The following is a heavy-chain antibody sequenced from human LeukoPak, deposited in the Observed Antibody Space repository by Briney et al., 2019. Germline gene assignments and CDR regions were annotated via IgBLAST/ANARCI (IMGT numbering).Heavy chain of an antibody. CDR1: GFTVSSNY. V-gene: IGHV3-23*01. D-gene: IGHD4-23*01. J-gene: IGHJ4*02. CDR2: ISGRGGST. CDR3: DYGGKFAY. Sequence: GGSLRLSCAASGFTVSSNYMSWVRQAPGKGLEWVSAISGRGGSTYYADSVKGRFTISRDNSKNTLYLQMNSLRAEDTAVYYCDYGGKFAYWGQGTLVTVSS.